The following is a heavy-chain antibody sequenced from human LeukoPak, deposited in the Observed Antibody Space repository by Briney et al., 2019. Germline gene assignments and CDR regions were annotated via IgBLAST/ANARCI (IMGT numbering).Heavy chain of an antibody. V-gene: IGHV3-64*04. CDR1: GFTFSSYA. J-gene: IGHJ3*02. CDR3: ARASGYIDAFDI. D-gene: IGHD3-22*01. Sequence: GGSLRLSCSASGFTFSSYAMHWVRQAPGKGLEYVSTISSNGGSTFYADSVKGRFTISRHNSKNTLYLQMNSLRAEDTAVYYCARASGYIDAFDIWGQGTMVTVSS. CDR2: ISSNGGST.